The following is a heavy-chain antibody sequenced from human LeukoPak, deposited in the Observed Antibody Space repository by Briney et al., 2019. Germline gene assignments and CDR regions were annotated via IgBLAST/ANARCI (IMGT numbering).Heavy chain of an antibody. Sequence: SETLSLTCTVSGSSLTTTYYWAWFRQPPVKGLEWIATVFQLQTVRTFYNSSLESRVTISPDTSQNQFALNLTSVTAADTAPYXXXRXLNAXKFIDSWGQGTLVTVSS. J-gene: IGHJ4*02. CDR3: XRXLNAXKFIDS. V-gene: IGHV4-38-2*02. CDR2: VFQLQTVRT. CDR1: GSSLTTTYY.